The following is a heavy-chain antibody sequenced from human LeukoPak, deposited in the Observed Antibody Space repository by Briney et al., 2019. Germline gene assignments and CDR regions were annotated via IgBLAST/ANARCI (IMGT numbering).Heavy chain of an antibody. J-gene: IGHJ3*02. D-gene: IGHD2-15*01. V-gene: IGHV5-10-1*01. CDR2: IDPSDSYT. CDR3: ASGPDCSGGNCYRWYAFDI. CDR1: GYSFTGYW. Sequence: GESLKISCKGSGYSFTGYWISWVRQMPGKGLEWMGRIDPSDSYTNYSPSFQGHVTISADKSISTAYLQWSSLKASDTAMYYCASGPDCSGGNCYRWYAFDIRGQGTMVTVSS.